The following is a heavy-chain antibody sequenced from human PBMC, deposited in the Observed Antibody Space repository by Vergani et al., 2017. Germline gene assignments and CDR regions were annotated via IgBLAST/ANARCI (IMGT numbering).Heavy chain of an antibody. J-gene: IGHJ5*02. CDR3: ARDLGAGIAAAWNWFDP. Sequence: QVQLVQSGAEVKKPGASVKVSCKASGYTFTSYYMHWVQQAPGQGLEWMGIINPSGGSTSYAQKFQGRVTMTRDTSTSTVYMELSSLRSEDTAVYYCARDLGAGIAAAWNWFDPWGQGTLVTVSS. CDR2: INPSGGST. CDR1: GYTFTSYY. D-gene: IGHD6-13*01. V-gene: IGHV1-46*03.